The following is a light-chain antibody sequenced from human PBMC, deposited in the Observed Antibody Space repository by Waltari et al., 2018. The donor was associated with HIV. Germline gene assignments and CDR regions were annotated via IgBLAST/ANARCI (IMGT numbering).Light chain of an antibody. CDR1: QSVSSSY. CDR2: VAS. V-gene: IGKV3-20*01. Sequence: EIVLTQSPGTLSLSPGERATLSCRASQSVSSSYLAWYQQKPGQAPRLLIYVASSRATGIPDRFSSIGSGTDFTLTISRLEPEDFAVYYCQQFGSSPQGSRVTFGQGTKLEIK. CDR3: QQFGSSPQGSRVT. J-gene: IGKJ2*01.